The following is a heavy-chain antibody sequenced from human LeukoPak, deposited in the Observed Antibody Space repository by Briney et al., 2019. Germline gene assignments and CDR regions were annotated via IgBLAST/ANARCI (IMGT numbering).Heavy chain of an antibody. Sequence: ASVKVSCKASGYTFTSYGISWVRQAPGQGLEWMGWISAYNGNTNYAQKLQGRVTMTTDTSTSTAYMELRSLRSDGTAVYYCARVEAHSSGWYDVSDYYMDVWGKGTTVTVSS. D-gene: IGHD6-19*01. V-gene: IGHV1-18*01. CDR1: GYTFTSYG. J-gene: IGHJ6*03. CDR2: ISAYNGNT. CDR3: ARVEAHSSGWYDVSDYYMDV.